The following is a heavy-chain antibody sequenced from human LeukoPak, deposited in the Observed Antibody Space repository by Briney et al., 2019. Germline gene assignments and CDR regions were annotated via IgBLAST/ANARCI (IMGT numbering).Heavy chain of an antibody. J-gene: IGHJ4*02. CDR3: AISLSYRTKSFDY. CDR2: IYYSGST. V-gene: IGHV4-39*07. D-gene: IGHD1/OR15-1a*01. Sequence: PSETLSLTCTVSGGSISSSSYYWGSIRQPPGKGLEWIGSIYYSGSTYYNPSLKSRVTISVDTSKNQFSLKLSSVTAADTAVYYCAISLSYRTKSFDYWGQGTLVTVSS. CDR1: GGSISSSSYY.